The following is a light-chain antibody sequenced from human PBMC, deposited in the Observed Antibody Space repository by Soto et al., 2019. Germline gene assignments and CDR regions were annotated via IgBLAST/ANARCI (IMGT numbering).Light chain of an antibody. Sequence: EIVMTQSPATLSVSPWERATLSCRASQSISSNLAWYQQKLGQAPRLLIYEASSRATGIPDRFSGGGSGTDFTLSISKVEPEDFAVYYCQQYGRPPRATFGQGTRLEI. V-gene: IGKV3-20*01. CDR2: EAS. CDR1: QSISSN. J-gene: IGKJ5*01. CDR3: QQYGRPPRAT.